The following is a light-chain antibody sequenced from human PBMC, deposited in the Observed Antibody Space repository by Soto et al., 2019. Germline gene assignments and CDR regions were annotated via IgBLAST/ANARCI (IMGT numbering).Light chain of an antibody. V-gene: IGLV2-14*01. Sequence: QSVLTQPASVSGSPGQSITISCTGTSSDVGNYNYVSWYQQHPGKAPKLMIYEVSNRPSGVSNRFSGSRSGNTASLTISGLQAEDEAEYYCNSYTSSSTFVFGTGTKVTVL. J-gene: IGLJ1*01. CDR2: EVS. CDR3: NSYTSSSTFV. CDR1: SSDVGNYNY.